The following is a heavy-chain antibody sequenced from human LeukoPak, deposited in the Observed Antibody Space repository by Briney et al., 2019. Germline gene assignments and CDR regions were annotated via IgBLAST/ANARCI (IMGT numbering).Heavy chain of an antibody. D-gene: IGHD5-18*01. Sequence: SGPTLVKPTQTLTLTYTFSGFSLSTSGVGVGWIRQPPGKALEWLALIYWNDDKRYSPSLKSRLTITKDTSKNQVVLTMTNMDPVDTATYYCAHRLDSYGLRRPYYYFDYWGQGTLVTVSS. V-gene: IGHV2-5*01. CDR1: GFSLSTSGVG. CDR3: AHRLDSYGLRRPYYYFDY. CDR2: IYWNDDK. J-gene: IGHJ4*02.